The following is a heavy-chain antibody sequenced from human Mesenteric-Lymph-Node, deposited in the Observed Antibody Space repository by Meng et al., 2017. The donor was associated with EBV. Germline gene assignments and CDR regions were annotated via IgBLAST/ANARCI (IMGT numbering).Heavy chain of an antibody. V-gene: IGHV4-30-4*01. CDR3: ARVTYSGSRYPSVFDY. Sequence: QLHLQEPGPGLVKPSHTRSLTCTVSGGSIGSANYWSWIRQPPGKGLEWIGYIYYSGNTYYNPSLESRVTISIDTSKSQVSLKLTSVTAADTAVYYCARVTYSGSRYPSVFDYWGQGNLVTVSS. CDR2: IYYSGNT. CDR1: GGSIGSANY. J-gene: IGHJ4*02. D-gene: IGHD6-13*01.